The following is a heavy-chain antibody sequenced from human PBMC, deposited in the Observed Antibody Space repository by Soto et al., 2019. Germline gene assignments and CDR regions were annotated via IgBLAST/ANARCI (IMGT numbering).Heavy chain of an antibody. CDR2: IFHGGNT. J-gene: IGHJ3*01. CDR3: ARARWYDAFDV. CDR1: GFFISSGNY. V-gene: IGHV4-38-2*01. Sequence: SETLSLTCADSGFFISSGNYWGWIRKPPGKGLEWIGSIFHGGNTYYNPYLKSRVTISVDMSKNQFSLKLNSVTAADTAVYYCARARWYDAFDVWGQGTVVTVSS. D-gene: IGHD2-15*01.